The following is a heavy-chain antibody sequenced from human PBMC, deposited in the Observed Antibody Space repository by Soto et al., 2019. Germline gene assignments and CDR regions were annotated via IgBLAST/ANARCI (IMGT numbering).Heavy chain of an antibody. CDR1: GFTFSSYA. CDR2: ISYDGSNK. V-gene: IGHV3-30-3*01. D-gene: IGHD3-9*01. J-gene: IGHJ6*02. CDR3: ARGSGYYDILTGYYNGVDYYYGMDV. Sequence: GGSLRLSCAASGFTFSSYAMHWVRQAPGKGLEWVAVISYDGSNKYYADSVKGRFTISRDNSKNTLYLQMNSLRAEDTAVYYCARGSGYYDILTGYYNGVDYYYGMDVWGQGTTVTVS.